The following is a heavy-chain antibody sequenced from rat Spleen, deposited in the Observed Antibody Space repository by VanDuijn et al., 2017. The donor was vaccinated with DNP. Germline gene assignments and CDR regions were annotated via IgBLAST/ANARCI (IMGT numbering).Heavy chain of an antibody. CDR2: ISFDGSTT. D-gene: IGHD4-2*01. J-gene: IGHJ2*01. CDR1: GFTFSDYN. V-gene: IGHV5-7*01. Sequence: EVQLVESGGGLVQPGRSLKVSCAASGFTFSDYNMAWVRQAPKKGLEWVATISFDGSTTYYGDSVKGRFTISRDNAKNTLYLQMNSLRSEDTASYYCARATGFDYWGQGVMVTVSS. CDR3: ARATGFDY.